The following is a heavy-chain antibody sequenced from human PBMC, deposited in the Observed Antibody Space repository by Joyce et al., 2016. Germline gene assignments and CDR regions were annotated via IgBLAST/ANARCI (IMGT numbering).Heavy chain of an antibody. D-gene: IGHD3-3*01. CDR2: SSASGGST. CDR3: ATWAPTNYDFWSGYSYYFDN. V-gene: IGHV3-23*01. CDR1: GFTFSSYA. J-gene: IGHJ4*02. Sequence: EVQLLESGGGLVQPGGSLRLSCAASGFTFSSYAMSWVRQAPGKWLEWVSTSSASGGSTYYADSVKGRFTISRDNSEDSLYLHMNSLRAEDTAVYYCATWAPTNYDFWSGYSYYFDNWGQGTLVTVSS.